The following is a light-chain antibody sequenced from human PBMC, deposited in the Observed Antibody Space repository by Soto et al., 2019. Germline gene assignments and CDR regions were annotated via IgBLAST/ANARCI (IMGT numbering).Light chain of an antibody. CDR2: WAS. V-gene: IGKV4-1*01. J-gene: IGKJ2*01. CDR3: QQYCSFPYT. Sequence: DIVMTQSPDSLAVSLGERATINCKSSQSLLHSSQNKNCLAWHQQKPGQPPKVLIYWASTRDSGVPDRFSGSGSGTDFTLTINSLQAEDVAVYYCQQYCSFPYTLGQGTKLEIK. CDR1: QSLLHSSQNKNC.